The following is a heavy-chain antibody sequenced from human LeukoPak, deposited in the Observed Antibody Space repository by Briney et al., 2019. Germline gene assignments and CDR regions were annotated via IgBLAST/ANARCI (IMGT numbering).Heavy chain of an antibody. CDR2: IYPGDSDT. CDR1: GSIFTNYW. CDR3: AMRGDYYDN. Sequence: GASLQISCQSSGSIFTNYWIGGGRQMPGKGLECMGIIYPGDSDTRYSPSFQVQVTISAAKSISTAYLQWSSLKASDTAMYYWAMRGDYYDNWGQGTLVTVSS. J-gene: IGHJ4*02. D-gene: IGHD3-16*01. V-gene: IGHV5-51*01.